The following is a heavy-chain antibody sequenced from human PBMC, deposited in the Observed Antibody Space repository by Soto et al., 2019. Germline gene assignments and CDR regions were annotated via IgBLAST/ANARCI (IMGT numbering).Heavy chain of an antibody. CDR1: GGSFSPNY. V-gene: IGHV4-59*08. Sequence: SETLSLSCAVSGGSFSPNYGAWIRQPPGKGLEWIGYIYYGGTTRYNPSLESRVTVSLETSKSQFSLTLSSVTASDTAVYYCARLGFYYQSLDPWGQATLVTVS. CDR3: ARLGFYYQSLDP. CDR2: IYYGGTT. D-gene: IGHD2-2*01. J-gene: IGHJ5*02.